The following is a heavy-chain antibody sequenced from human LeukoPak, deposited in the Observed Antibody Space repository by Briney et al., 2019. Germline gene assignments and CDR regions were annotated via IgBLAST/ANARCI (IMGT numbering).Heavy chain of an antibody. Sequence: PGRSLRLSCAASGFTFSSYGMPWVRQAPGKGLEWVAVIWYDGSNKYYADSVKGRFTISRDNSKNTLYLQMNSLRAEDTAVYYCARDSRAHYYDSSGYYSWGEYFQHWGQGTLVTVSS. CDR3: ARDSRAHYYDSSGYYSWGEYFQH. CDR1: GFTFSSYG. V-gene: IGHV3-33*01. D-gene: IGHD3-22*01. J-gene: IGHJ1*01. CDR2: IWYDGSNK.